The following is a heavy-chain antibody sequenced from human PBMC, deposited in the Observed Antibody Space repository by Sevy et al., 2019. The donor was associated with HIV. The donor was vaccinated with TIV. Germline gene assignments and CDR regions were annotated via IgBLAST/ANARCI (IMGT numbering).Heavy chain of an antibody. Sequence: GGSLRLSCAASGFTLDAYWMHWVRQAPGKGLEWLANINQDGSTKYYAASVKGRFTISRYNAKNLVYLQMNSMGPEDTGLYYCARAIAAAAGFWGQGTLVTVSS. D-gene: IGHD6-13*01. J-gene: IGHJ4*02. CDR2: INQDGSTK. V-gene: IGHV3-7*01. CDR1: GFTLDAYW. CDR3: ARAIAAAAGF.